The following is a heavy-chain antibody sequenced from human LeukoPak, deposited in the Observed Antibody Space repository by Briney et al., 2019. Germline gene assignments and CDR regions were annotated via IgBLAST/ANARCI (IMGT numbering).Heavy chain of an antibody. D-gene: IGHD3-10*01. CDR1: GDTFSNYG. Sequence: SVKVSCKASGDTFSNYGITWVRQAPGQGLEWMGGIIPIFGKINYAQKFQTRVTITADESTGTAYMELSSLRSEDTAIYYCARVPNYYYGSGSYYRGAFDIWGQGTMVIVSS. CDR2: IIPIFGKI. CDR3: ARVPNYYYGSGSYYRGAFDI. V-gene: IGHV1-69*13. J-gene: IGHJ3*02.